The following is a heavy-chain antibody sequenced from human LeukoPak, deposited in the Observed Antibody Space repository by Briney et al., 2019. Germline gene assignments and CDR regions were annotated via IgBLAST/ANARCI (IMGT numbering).Heavy chain of an antibody. Sequence: ASVRVSCKASGYTFTSYDINWVRQATGQGLEWMGWMNPNSGNTGYAQKFQGRVTMTRNTSISTAYMELSSLRSEDTAVYYCARGISITMVRGVDAFDIWGQGTMVTVSS. CDR1: GYTFTSYD. D-gene: IGHD3-10*01. CDR2: MNPNSGNT. CDR3: ARGISITMVRGVDAFDI. J-gene: IGHJ3*02. V-gene: IGHV1-8*01.